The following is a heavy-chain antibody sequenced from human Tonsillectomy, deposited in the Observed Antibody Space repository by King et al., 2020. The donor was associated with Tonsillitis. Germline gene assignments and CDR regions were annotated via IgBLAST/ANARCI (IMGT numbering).Heavy chain of an antibody. CDR2: ISYDGSNK. Sequence: VQLVESGGGVVQPGRSLRLSCAASGFTFSSYGMHWVRQAPGKGLEWVAFISYDGSNKYYAASVKGRFTISRDNSKNTLYLQMNSLRAEDTAVYYCPNHRLKNSAYASSGRDVGGQGPTVTVSS. J-gene: IGHJ6*02. CDR1: GFTFSSYG. D-gene: IGHD5-12*01. CDR3: PNHRLKNSAYASSGRDV. V-gene: IGHV3-30*18.